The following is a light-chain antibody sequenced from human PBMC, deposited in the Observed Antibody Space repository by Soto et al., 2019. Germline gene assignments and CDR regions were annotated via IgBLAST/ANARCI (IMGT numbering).Light chain of an antibody. CDR1: QSITTW. V-gene: IGKV1-5*01. CDR3: QQYNSYSADT. Sequence: DIQMTQSPSALSASIGDRVTITCRASQSITTWLAWYQHKPGKAPKLLIYDASSLESGVPSRFSGSGSGTEFTLTIRSLQPDDFATYYCQQYNSYSADTVGQGTKLEIK. J-gene: IGKJ2*01. CDR2: DAS.